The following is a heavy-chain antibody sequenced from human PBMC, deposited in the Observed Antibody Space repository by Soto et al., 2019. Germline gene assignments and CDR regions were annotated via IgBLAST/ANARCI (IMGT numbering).Heavy chain of an antibody. J-gene: IGHJ2*01. Sequence: QVQLLQSGTEVKKPGASVTVSCKPSGNALPRHGISWVRQAPGQGPEWMGWISGFNGNTVYAQKVQGRVSMTTDTSTNTAYMELRSLTSADTAVYYCAPTGEDWYFDLWGRGTLVTVSS. D-gene: IGHD1-1*01. V-gene: IGHV1-18*04. CDR2: ISGFNGNT. CDR3: APTGEDWYFDL. CDR1: GNALPRHG.